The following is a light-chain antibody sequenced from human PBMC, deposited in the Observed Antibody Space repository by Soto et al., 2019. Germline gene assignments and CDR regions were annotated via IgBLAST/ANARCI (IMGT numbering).Light chain of an antibody. CDR2: DVN. J-gene: IGLJ1*01. Sequence: QPVLTQPASVSGSPGQSITISCTGASTDVDGYDYVSWYQQHPGQAPKLMIYDVNNRPSGVSYRFSGSKSGDTASLTISGLQAEDDAEYYCSSYTSSAPFYVFGTGTKLTVL. CDR3: SSYTSSAPFYV. V-gene: IGLV2-14*03. CDR1: STDVDGYDY.